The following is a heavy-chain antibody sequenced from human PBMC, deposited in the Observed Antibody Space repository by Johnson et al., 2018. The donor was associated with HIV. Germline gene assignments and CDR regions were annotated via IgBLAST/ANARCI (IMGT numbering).Heavy chain of an antibody. D-gene: IGHD1-1*01. CDR3: AKDRTGFDAFDI. Sequence: QVQLVESGGGVVRPGGSLRLSCAASGFTFSSYGMHWVRQAPGKGLEWVAFTRYDGSNKYYADSVKGRFTISRDNSKNTLYLQMNSLRAEDMAVYYCAKDRTGFDAFDIWGQGTMVTVSS. V-gene: IGHV3-30*02. CDR2: TRYDGSNK. J-gene: IGHJ3*02. CDR1: GFTFSSYG.